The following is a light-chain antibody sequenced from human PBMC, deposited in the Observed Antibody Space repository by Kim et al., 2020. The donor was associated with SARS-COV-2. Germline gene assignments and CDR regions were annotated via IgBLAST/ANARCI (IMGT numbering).Light chain of an antibody. V-gene: IGKV1-27*01. Sequence: ASVGDSVTITCRASQGITHYLAWYQQKPGKVPKLLFYSASALQSGVPSRFSGSGSGTDFALTITSLQPEDVATYYCQQYNIAPWTFGQGTKVDIK. CDR2: SAS. CDR3: QQYNIAPWT. CDR1: QGITHY. J-gene: IGKJ1*01.